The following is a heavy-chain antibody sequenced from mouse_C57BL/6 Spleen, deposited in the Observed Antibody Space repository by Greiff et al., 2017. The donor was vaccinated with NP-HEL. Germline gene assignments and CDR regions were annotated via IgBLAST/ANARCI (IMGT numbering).Heavy chain of an antibody. CDR3: ARLYEGYYVEAMDY. CDR2: ISSGCSTI. J-gene: IGHJ4*01. D-gene: IGHD2-3*01. CDR1: GFTFSDYG. V-gene: IGHV5-17*01. Sequence: EVQGVESGGGLVKPGGSLKLSCAASGFTFSDYGMHWGRQAPEKGLEWVAYISSGCSTIYYADTVKGRFTISRDNAKNTLFLQMTSLRSEDTAMYYCARLYEGYYVEAMDYWGQGTSVTVSS.